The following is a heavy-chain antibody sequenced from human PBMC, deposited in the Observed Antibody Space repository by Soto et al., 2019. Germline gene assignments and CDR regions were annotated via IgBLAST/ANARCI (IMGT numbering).Heavy chain of an antibody. CDR1: GGSISSYY. CDR2: IYYSGST. Sequence: PSETLSLTCTVSGGSISSYYWSWIRQPPGKGLEWIGYIYYSGSTNYNPSVKSRVTISVDTPKNQISLKLSSVTAADTAVYYCTGHRRPGSSSWYGVDYWGQGTLVTVSS. CDR3: TGHRRPGSSSWYGVDY. J-gene: IGHJ4*02. D-gene: IGHD6-13*01. V-gene: IGHV4-59*08.